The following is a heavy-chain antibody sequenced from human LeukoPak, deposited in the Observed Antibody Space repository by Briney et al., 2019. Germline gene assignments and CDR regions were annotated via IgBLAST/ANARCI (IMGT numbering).Heavy chain of an antibody. V-gene: IGHV4-34*01. CDR3: ARTYSYGTPPFVY. CDR2: INHSGST. J-gene: IGHJ4*02. D-gene: IGHD5-18*01. Sequence: SETLSLTCAVYGGSFSGYYWSWIRQPPGKGLEWIGEINHSGSTNYNPSLKSRVTISVDTSKNQFSLKLSSVTAADTAVYYCARTYSYGTPPFVYWGQGTLVTVSS. CDR1: GGSFSGYY.